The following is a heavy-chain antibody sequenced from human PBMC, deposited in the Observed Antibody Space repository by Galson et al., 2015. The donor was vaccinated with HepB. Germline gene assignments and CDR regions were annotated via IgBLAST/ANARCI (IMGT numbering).Heavy chain of an antibody. J-gene: IGHJ5*02. CDR3: ARHRLGCSSTSCYNRFDP. V-gene: IGHV5-10-1*01. Sequence: QSGAEVKKPGESLRISCKGSGYSFTSYWISWVRQMPGKGLEWMGRIDPSDSYTNYSPSFQGHVTISADKSISTAYLQWSSLKASDTAMYYCARHRLGCSSTSCYNRFDPWGQGTLVTVSS. CDR2: IDPSDSYT. D-gene: IGHD2-2*01. CDR1: GYSFTSYW.